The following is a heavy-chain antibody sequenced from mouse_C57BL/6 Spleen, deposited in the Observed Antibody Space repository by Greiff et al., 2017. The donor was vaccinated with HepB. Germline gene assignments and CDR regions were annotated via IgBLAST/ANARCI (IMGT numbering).Heavy chain of an antibody. J-gene: IGHJ3*01. CDR3: AAQAPWFAY. D-gene: IGHD3-2*02. Sequence: QVQLQQSGAELMKPGASVKLSCKATGYTFTGYWIEWVKQRPGHGLEWIGEILPGSGSTNYNEKFKGKARFTADPSSNTAYMQLSSLTTEDSGSYGCAAQAPWFAYWGQGTLGTVSA. CDR1: GYTFTGYW. CDR2: ILPGSGST. V-gene: IGHV1-9*01.